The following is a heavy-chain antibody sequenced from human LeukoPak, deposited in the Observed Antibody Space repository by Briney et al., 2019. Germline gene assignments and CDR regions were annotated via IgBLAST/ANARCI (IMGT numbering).Heavy chain of an antibody. V-gene: IGHV1-69*13. CDR1: GGTFSSYA. CDR2: IIPIFGTA. Sequence: SVKVSCKASGGTFSSYAISWVRQAPGQGLEWMGGIIPIFGTANYARKFQGRVTITADESTSTAYMELSSLRSEDTAVYYCARGSESQLLLFDDWGQGTLVTVSS. D-gene: IGHD2-15*01. CDR3: ARGSESQLLLFDD. J-gene: IGHJ4*02.